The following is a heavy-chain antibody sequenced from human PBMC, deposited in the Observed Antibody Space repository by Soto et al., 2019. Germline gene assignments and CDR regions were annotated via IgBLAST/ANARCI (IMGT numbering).Heavy chain of an antibody. CDR2: TKHKREKYTT. CDR1: GFTFSDHY. CDR3: VCFISGVLH. D-gene: IGHD3-3*01. Sequence: EVHLVESGGGLVQPGRSLRLSCAASGFTFSDHYMDWVRQAPGKGLEWVGRTKHKREKYTTEYAASVKGRFTISRDDSRNTLYLQLNSLPTEDTAVYYCVCFISGVLHWGQGTLVTVSS. V-gene: IGHV3-72*01. J-gene: IGHJ4*02.